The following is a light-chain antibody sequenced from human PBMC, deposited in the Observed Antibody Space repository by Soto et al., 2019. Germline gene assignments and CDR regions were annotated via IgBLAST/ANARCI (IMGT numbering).Light chain of an antibody. Sequence: DIVMTQSPLSLPVTPGEPASISRRSSQSLLHSNGYNYLDWYLQKPVQSPQLLIYLGSNRASGVPDRFSGSGSGTDFTLKISRVEAEDVGVYYCMQPLQSWTFGQGTKVDIK. CDR2: LGS. V-gene: IGKV2-28*01. CDR3: MQPLQSWT. J-gene: IGKJ1*01. CDR1: QSLLHSNGYNY.